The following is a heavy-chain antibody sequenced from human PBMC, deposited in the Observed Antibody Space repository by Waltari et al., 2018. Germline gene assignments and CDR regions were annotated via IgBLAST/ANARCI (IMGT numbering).Heavy chain of an antibody. CDR1: GFTFGGHN. J-gene: IGHJ3*01. D-gene: IGHD3-16*01. V-gene: IGHV3-48*03. Sequence: GGHLVPPGGPLRLSCGGPGFTFGGHNINWVRQTPEKGLEWISHISPTGYDKLYAASVRGRFTISRDSAKSVFLEMSRLRAEDTGVYYCVRSLYINYGSPGFEEWGPGTMVTVS. CDR3: VRSLYINYGSPGFEE. CDR2: ISPTGYDK.